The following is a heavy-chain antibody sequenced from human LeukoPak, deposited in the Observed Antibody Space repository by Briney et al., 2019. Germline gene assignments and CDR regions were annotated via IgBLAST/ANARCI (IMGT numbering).Heavy chain of an antibody. CDR3: VRGGSYTFDP. J-gene: IGHJ5*02. Sequence: GRSLRLSCSLSGFTPTPYWMTWVRQAPGKGLEWVANRKEIGSEKSYVGSVKSRIAIPRDNAKNALYRQRSSLGAEDTAVYDWVRGGSYTFDPWGQGILVTVSS. D-gene: IGHD1-26*01. CDR1: GFTPTPYW. V-gene: IGHV3-7*01. CDR2: RKEIGSEK.